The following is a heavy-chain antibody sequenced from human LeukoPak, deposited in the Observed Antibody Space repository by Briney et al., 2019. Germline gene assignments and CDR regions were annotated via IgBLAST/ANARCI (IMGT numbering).Heavy chain of an antibody. J-gene: IGHJ3*02. CDR1: RFTFSSYA. CDR3: AKGFVVGRAFDI. V-gene: IGHV3-23*01. CDR2: ISGSGGST. D-gene: IGHD1-26*01. Sequence: GGSLRLSCAASRFTFSSYAMSWVRQAPGKGLEWVSAISGSGGSTYYADSVKGRFTISRDNSKNTLYLQMNSLRAEDTAVYYCAKGFVVGRAFDIWGQGTMVTVSS.